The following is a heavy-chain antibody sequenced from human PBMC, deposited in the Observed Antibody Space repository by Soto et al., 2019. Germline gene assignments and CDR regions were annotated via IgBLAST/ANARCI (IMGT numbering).Heavy chain of an antibody. CDR2: IWYDGSNK. V-gene: IGHV3-33*01. D-gene: IGHD3-10*01. CDR1: GFTFSSHG. Sequence: QVQLVESGGGVVQPGRSLRLSCAASGFTFSSHGMHWVRQAPGKGLGWVAVIWYDGSNKYYADAVKGRFPISRDNSKNPLDLQMYSLRGEDTAVYYCARGPYFYGSGPFDYWGQGSLVTVS. CDR3: ARGPYFYGSGPFDY. J-gene: IGHJ4*02.